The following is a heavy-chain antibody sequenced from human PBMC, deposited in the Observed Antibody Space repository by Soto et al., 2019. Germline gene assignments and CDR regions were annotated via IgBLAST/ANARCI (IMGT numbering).Heavy chain of an antibody. D-gene: IGHD4-17*01. Sequence: PGGSLRLSCAASGFTFSEYGMSWVRQAPGKGLEWVSTISDGADSAYYVDSVKGRFTISRDNSKKTLYLQMNSLRAEDSAVYYCARPYGGKIGDAPDLWGPGTMVTVSS. CDR3: ARPYGGKIGDAPDL. V-gene: IGHV3-23*01. J-gene: IGHJ3*01. CDR2: ISDGADSA. CDR1: GFTFSEYG.